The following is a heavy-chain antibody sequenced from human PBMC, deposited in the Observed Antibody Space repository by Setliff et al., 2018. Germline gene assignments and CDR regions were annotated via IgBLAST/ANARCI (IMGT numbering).Heavy chain of an antibody. CDR3: ARDSYTSPDY. D-gene: IGHD6-13*01. V-gene: IGHV3-7*03. J-gene: IGHJ4*02. CDR2: IRQDGSEK. Sequence: QSGGSLRLSCAASGFTFSSYWMSWVRQTPGKGLEWVANIRQDGSEKYYVDSAKGRFTISRDNAKNSLYLQMNSLRAEDTAVYYCARDSYTSPDYWGQGTLVTVSS. CDR1: GFTFSSYW.